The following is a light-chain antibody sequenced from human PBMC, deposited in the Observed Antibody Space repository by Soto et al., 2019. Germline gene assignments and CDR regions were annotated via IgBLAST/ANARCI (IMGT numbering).Light chain of an antibody. CDR3: PQYCSSPLT. Sequence: EIVLTQSPGTLSLSPGERATLSCRASQSVSSSFLAWYQQKPGQAPRLLIYGASSRATGIPDRFSGSGSGTDFPLTISRLEPEDVAVYYCPQYCSSPLTFGGGTKVEIK. CDR2: GAS. V-gene: IGKV3-20*01. J-gene: IGKJ4*01. CDR1: QSVSSSF.